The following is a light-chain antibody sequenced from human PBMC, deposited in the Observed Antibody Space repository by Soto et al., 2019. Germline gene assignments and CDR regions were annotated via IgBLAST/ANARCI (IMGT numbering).Light chain of an antibody. V-gene: IGKV1-27*01. CDR3: QKFNTAPLT. CDR1: QDISSY. CDR2: NAS. Sequence: DIQMTQSPSSLSASVGDRATITCRASQDISSYLAWYQQKPGKVPKLLIYNASTMHSGVPSRFSGSGSGTDFTLTISSLQPEDVATYYCQKFNTAPLTFGQGTQLEIK. J-gene: IGKJ5*01.